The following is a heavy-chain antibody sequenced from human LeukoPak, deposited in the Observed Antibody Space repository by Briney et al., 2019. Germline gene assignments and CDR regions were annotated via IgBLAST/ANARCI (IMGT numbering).Heavy chain of an antibody. CDR2: ISAYNGNT. CDR3: ARGHVVTTLDF. V-gene: IGHV1-18*01. J-gene: IGHJ4*02. Sequence: ASVKVSCKASGGTFSSYAISWVRQAPGQGLEWMGWISAYNGNTNYAQKLQGRVTMTTDTSTSTAYMELSSLRSGDTAVYYCARGHVVTTLDFWGQGTLVTVSS. D-gene: IGHD4-17*01. CDR1: GGTFSSYA.